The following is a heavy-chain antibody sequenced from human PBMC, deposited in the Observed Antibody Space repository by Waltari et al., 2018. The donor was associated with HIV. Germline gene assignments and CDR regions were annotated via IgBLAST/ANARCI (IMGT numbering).Heavy chain of an antibody. J-gene: IGHJ4*02. CDR1: GFTFSSYG. CDR3: ARDSITVSGTFDY. D-gene: IGHD6-19*01. CDR2: IWYDGINK. V-gene: IGHV3-33*01. Sequence: QVQLVESGGGVVQYGRSLRLSCVASGFTFSSYGIHWVRQAPGKGLGWVAVIWYDGINKYYADSVKGRFSISRDNSKNTVYLQMNSLRAEDTAEYYCARDSITVSGTFDYWGQGTLVTVSS.